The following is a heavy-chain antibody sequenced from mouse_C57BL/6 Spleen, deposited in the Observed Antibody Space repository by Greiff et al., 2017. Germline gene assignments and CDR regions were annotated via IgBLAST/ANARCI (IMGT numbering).Heavy chain of an antibody. J-gene: IGHJ1*03. Sequence: VQLKQPGAELVKPGASVKMSCKASGYTFTSYWITWVKQRPGQGLEWIGDIYPGSGSTNYNEKFKSKAPLTVDTSSSTAYMQLSSLTSEDSAVYYCAAYYSNRYWYFDVWGTGTTVTVSS. D-gene: IGHD2-5*01. CDR3: AAYYSNRYWYFDV. CDR2: IYPGSGST. V-gene: IGHV1-55*01. CDR1: GYTFTSYW.